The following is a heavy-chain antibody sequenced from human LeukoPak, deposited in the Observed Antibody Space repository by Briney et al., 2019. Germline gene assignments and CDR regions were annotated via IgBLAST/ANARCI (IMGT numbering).Heavy chain of an antibody. Sequence: GESLKISCKGSGYSFTSYWIGWVRQMPGKGLEWMGMIYPVDSDTRYSPSFQGQVTISADKSISTAYLQWSSLKASDTAMYYCARKSPNASGDFDYWGQGTLVTVSS. D-gene: IGHD3-10*01. V-gene: IGHV5-51*01. CDR1: GYSFTSYW. CDR3: ARKSPNASGDFDY. CDR2: IYPVDSDT. J-gene: IGHJ4*02.